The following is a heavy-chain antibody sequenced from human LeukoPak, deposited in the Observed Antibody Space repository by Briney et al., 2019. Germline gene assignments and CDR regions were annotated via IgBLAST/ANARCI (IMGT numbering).Heavy chain of an antibody. D-gene: IGHD3-3*01. CDR3: ARGSPVRFLEWPIRGLEDY. CDR1: GGTFSSYA. V-gene: IGHV1-69*13. J-gene: IGHJ4*02. CDR2: IIPIFGTA. Sequence: GASLKVSCKASGGTFSSYAISWVRQAPGQGLGWMGGIIPIFGTANYAQKFQGRVTITADESTSTAYMELSSLRPEDTAVYYCARGSPVRFLEWPIRGLEDYWGQGTLVTVSS.